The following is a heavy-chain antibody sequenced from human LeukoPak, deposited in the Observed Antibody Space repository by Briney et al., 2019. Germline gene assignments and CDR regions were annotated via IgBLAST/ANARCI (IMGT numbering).Heavy chain of an antibody. V-gene: IGHV4-59*08. Sequence: SETLSLTCTVSGGSISSYYWSWIRQPPGKGLEWIGYIYYSGSTNYNPSLKSRVTISVDTAKNQFSLKLSSVTAADTAMYYCAGLGVVGTHFDYWDQGTLVPVSS. CDR1: GGSISSYY. CDR3: AGLGVVGTHFDY. J-gene: IGHJ4*02. D-gene: IGHD1-26*01. CDR2: IYYSGST.